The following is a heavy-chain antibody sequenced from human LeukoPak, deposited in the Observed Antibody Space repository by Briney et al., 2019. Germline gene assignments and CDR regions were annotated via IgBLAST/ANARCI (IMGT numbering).Heavy chain of an antibody. CDR2: ISGSGGST. D-gene: IGHD4-11*01. Sequence: GGSLTLSCAASGFTFSNYAMSWVRQAPGKGLEWVSGISGSGGSTYYADSVKGRFTMSRDNSKNTLYLQMNSLRAEDTAVYYCAKGLQGYSSSWFDPWGQGTLVTVSS. CDR1: GFTFSNYA. V-gene: IGHV3-23*01. CDR3: AKGLQGYSSSWFDP. J-gene: IGHJ5*02.